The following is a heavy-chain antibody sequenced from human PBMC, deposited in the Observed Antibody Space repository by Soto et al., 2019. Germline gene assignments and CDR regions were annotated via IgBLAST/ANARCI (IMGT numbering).Heavy chain of an antibody. CDR3: ASFPFLTTVVTRSAFDF. V-gene: IGHV4-61*01. D-gene: IGHD4-17*01. Sequence: SETLSLTCTVSGGSVSSGSYYWSWIRQPPGKGLEWIGYIYYSGSTNYNPSLKSRVTISVDTSKNQFSLKLSSVTAADTAVYYCASFPFLTTVVTRSAFDFWGQGTMVPVSS. J-gene: IGHJ3*01. CDR2: IYYSGST. CDR1: GGSVSSGSYY.